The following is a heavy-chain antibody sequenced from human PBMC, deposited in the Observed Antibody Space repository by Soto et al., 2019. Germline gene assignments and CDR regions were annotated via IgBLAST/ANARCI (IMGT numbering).Heavy chain of an antibody. J-gene: IGHJ4*02. CDR3: ARPGSSRVRGVIRY. V-gene: IGHV3-30-3*01. CDR2: ISYDGSNK. Sequence: QVQLVESGGGVVQPGRSLRLSCAASGFTFSSYAMHWVRQAPGKGLEWVAVISYDGSNKYYADSVKGRFTISRDNSKNTLYLQMNSLRAEDTAVYYCARPGSSRVRGVIRYWGQGTLVTVSS. D-gene: IGHD3-10*01. CDR1: GFTFSSYA.